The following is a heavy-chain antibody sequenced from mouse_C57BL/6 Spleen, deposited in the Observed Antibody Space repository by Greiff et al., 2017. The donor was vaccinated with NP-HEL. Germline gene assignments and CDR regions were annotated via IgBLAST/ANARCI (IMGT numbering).Heavy chain of an antibody. D-gene: IGHD2-2*01. J-gene: IGHJ2*01. Sequence: QVQLQQPGAELVRPGSSVKLSCKASGYTFTSYWMDWVKQRPGQGLDWIGNIYPSDSETHYNQKFKDKATLTVDKSSSTAYMQLSSLTSEDSAVYDCARRGLRYDYWGQGTTLTVSS. CDR2: IYPSDSET. CDR3: ARRGLRYDY. V-gene: IGHV1-61*01. CDR1: GYTFTSYW.